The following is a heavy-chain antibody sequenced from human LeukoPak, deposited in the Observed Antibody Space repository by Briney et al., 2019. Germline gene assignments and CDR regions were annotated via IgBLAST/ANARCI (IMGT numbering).Heavy chain of an antibody. CDR3: ARDFVYGVIGSSEFDY. CDR2: ISAYNGNT. Sequence: ASVKVSCKASGYTFTSYGISWVRQAPGQGLEWMGWISAYNGNTNYAQKLQGRVTMTTDTSTSTAYMELRSLRSDDTAVYYCARDFVYGVIGSSEFDYWGQGTLVTVSS. D-gene: IGHD3-10*01. CDR1: GYTFTSYG. J-gene: IGHJ4*02. V-gene: IGHV1-18*01.